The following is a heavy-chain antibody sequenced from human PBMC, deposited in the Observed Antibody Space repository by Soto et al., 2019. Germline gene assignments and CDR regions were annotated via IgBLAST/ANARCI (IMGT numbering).Heavy chain of an antibody. J-gene: IGHJ5*02. V-gene: IGHV1-2*02. CDR2: INPNSGGT. CDR1: GYTFTGYY. Sequence: ASVKVSCKASGYTFTGYYMHWVRQAPGQGLEWMGWINPNSGGTNYAQKFQGRVTMTRDTSISTAYMELSRLRSDDTAVYYCARVRSRGSTIFGVVISSWFDPWGQGTLLTVSS. CDR3: ARVRSRGSTIFGVVISSWFDP. D-gene: IGHD3-3*01.